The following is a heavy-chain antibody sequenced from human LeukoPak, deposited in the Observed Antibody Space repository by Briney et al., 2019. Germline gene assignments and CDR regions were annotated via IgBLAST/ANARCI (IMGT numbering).Heavy chain of an antibody. V-gene: IGHV4-34*01. D-gene: IGHD1-26*01. J-gene: IGHJ5*02. CDR2: INHDGST. CDR3: ARGGGST. CDR1: GGSFSGYY. Sequence: SETLSLTCAVYGGSFSGYYWTWIRQPPGKGLEWIGEINHDGSTNYNPSLKSRVTISVDTSKNQFSLKLTSVTAADTAVYYCARGGGSTWGQGTLVTVSS.